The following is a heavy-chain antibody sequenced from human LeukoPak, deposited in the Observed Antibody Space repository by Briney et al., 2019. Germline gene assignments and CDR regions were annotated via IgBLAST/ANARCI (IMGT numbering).Heavy chain of an antibody. CDR1: GFTFSSYW. D-gene: IGHD2-15*01. CDR3: ARGASGSVVALDQ. V-gene: IGHV3-7*01. J-gene: IGHJ4*02. CDR2: IKQDGSER. Sequence: GGSLRLSREASGFTFSSYWMSWVRQAPGKGLEWVANIKQDGSERYYVDSVKGRFTMSRDNAKNSLFLQMNSLRAEDTAVYYCARGASGSVVALDQWGQGTLVTVSS.